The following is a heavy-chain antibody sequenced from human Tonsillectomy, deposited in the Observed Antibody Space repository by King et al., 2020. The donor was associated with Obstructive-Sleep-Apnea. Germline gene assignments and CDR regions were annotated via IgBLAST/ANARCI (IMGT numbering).Heavy chain of an antibody. D-gene: IGHD2-8*01. CDR2: VSGSGDNT. V-gene: IGHV3-23*04. Sequence: VQLVESGGGWVQPGGSLRLSCAAAGFTFNSYAMNWVRQAPGKGLEWVSGVSGSGDNTFYADSVKGRFTISRDNAKRTLYLQMNSLRAEDTAVYYCAKDICTNGVCTYDYWGQGTLVTVSS. CDR1: GFTFNSYA. J-gene: IGHJ4*02. CDR3: AKDICTNGVCTYDY.